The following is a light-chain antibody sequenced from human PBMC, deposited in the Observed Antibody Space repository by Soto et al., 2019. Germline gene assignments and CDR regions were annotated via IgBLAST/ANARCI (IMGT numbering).Light chain of an antibody. V-gene: IGKV3-11*01. CDR3: QQRSKSIT. J-gene: IGKJ5*01. Sequence: EIVLAQSPATLASSPGARDTLSCRSSQRVSSYLAWYQQKPGQAPRLLIYDASNRATGIPARFSGSGSGTDFTLTISSLEPEDFAVYYCQQRSKSITFGQGTRLEIK. CDR1: QRVSSY. CDR2: DAS.